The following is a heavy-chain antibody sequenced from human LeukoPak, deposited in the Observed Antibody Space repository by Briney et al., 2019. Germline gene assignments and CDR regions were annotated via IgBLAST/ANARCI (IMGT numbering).Heavy chain of an antibody. CDR1: GFPFSSYS. J-gene: IGHJ6*02. V-gene: IGHV3-21*01. D-gene: IGHD2-15*01. CDR3: ARLALSYCSGGSCYSYGMDV. Sequence: GGSLRLSCAASGFPFSSYSMNWARQAPGKGLEWVSSISSSSSYIYYADSVKGRFTISRDNAKNSLYLQMNSLRAEDTAVYYCARLALSYCSGGSCYSYGMDVWGQGTTVTVSS. CDR2: ISSSSSYI.